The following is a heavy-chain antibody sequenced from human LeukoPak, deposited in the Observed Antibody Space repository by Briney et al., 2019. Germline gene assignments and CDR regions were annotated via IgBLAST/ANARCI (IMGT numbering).Heavy chain of an antibody. V-gene: IGHV1-8*01. CDR3: ERVRTMARGGLMDNWFDP. J-gene: IGHJ5*02. Sequence: ASVKVSCKPSGYTSTSYDSNCVRQATGQGREWMGWMNPNSGNTGYAQKFQGRVTMTRNTSISTAYMGLSSLRSEDTAVYYCERVRTMARGGLMDNWFDPWGQGTLVTVFS. D-gene: IGHD3-10*01. CDR2: MNPNSGNT. CDR1: GYTSTSYD.